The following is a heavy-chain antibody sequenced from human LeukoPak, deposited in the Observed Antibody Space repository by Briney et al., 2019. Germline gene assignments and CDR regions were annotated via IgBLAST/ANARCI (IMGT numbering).Heavy chain of an antibody. J-gene: IGHJ6*03. Sequence: SETLSLTCAVYGGSISGYYWSWIRQPPGKGLEWIGEINHSGSTNYNPSLKSRVTISVDTSKNQFSLKLSSVTAADTAVYYCARDSCSGGSCYMDVWGKGTTVTVSS. D-gene: IGHD2-15*01. CDR3: ARDSCSGGSCYMDV. CDR2: INHSGST. CDR1: GGSISGYY. V-gene: IGHV4-34*01.